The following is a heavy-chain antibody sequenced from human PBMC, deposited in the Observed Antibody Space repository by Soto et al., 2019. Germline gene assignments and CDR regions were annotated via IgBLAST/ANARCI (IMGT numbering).Heavy chain of an antibody. CDR1: GYTFTGYY. CDR3: ARDGDIVVVPAPDYGMDV. J-gene: IGHJ6*02. D-gene: IGHD2-2*01. V-gene: IGHV1-2*02. Sequence: ASVKVSCKASGYTFTGYYMHWVRQAPGQGLEWMGWINPNSGGTNYAQKFQGRVTMTRDTSASTAYMELSSLRSEDTAVYYCARDGDIVVVPAPDYGMDVWGQGTTVTVSS. CDR2: INPNSGGT.